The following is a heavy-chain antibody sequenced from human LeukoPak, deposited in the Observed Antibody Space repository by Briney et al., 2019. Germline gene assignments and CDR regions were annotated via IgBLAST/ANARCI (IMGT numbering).Heavy chain of an antibody. CDR1: GYTFIDYY. V-gene: IGHV1-2*02. CDR3: AREHYAAFEY. CDR2: INPTSGGT. D-gene: IGHD4-17*01. Sequence: ASGKVSCKASGYTFIDYYVHWVRQAPGQGLEWMGWINPTSGGTKYAQNFQGRVTMTRDTSISTAHMELSSLRSDDTAVYYCAREHYAAFEYWGEGALVTVSS. J-gene: IGHJ4*02.